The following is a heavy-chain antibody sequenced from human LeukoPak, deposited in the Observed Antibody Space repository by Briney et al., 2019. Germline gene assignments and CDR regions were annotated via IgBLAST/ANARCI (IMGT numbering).Heavy chain of an antibody. CDR1: GFPFSSYE. Sequence: GGSLRLSCAASGFPFSSYEMNGVRQAPGKGLEWVSYISSSGCTLYYADSVKGRLTIPRDNAKNSLYLQMNSLKTDDTAVYYCPCRGYSYGYYWGQGTLVTVSS. J-gene: IGHJ4*02. D-gene: IGHD5-18*01. CDR3: PCRGYSYGYY. CDR2: ISSSGCTL. V-gene: IGHV3-48*03.